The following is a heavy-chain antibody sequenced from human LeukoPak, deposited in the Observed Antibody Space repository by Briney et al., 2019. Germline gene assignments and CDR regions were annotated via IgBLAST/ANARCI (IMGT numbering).Heavy chain of an antibody. CDR3: AGTDYDILTGYGIDH. CDR2: ISTRGGTI. Sequence: GGPLGLSCVVSGFIFSSVEMNWVRQAPGKGLEWISYISTRGGTIYYADSVKGRFTISRDNAKKSLYLQMNSLRAEDTAVYYCAGTDYDILTGYGIDHWGQGTLVTVSS. J-gene: IGHJ4*02. V-gene: IGHV3-48*03. D-gene: IGHD3-9*01. CDR1: GFIFSSVE.